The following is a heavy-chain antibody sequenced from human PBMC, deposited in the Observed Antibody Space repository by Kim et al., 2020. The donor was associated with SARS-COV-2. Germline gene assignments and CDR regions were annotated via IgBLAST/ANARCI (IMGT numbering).Heavy chain of an antibody. CDR3: ARGYYDILTGYDDAFDI. J-gene: IGHJ3*02. CDR2: IYYSGST. D-gene: IGHD3-9*01. Sequence: SETLSLTCTVSGGSISSGGYYWSWIRQHPGKGLEWIAYIYYSGSTYYNPSLKSRVTISVDTSKNQFSLKLSSVTAADTAVYYCARGYYDILTGYDDAFDIWGQGTMVTVSS. CDR1: GGSISSGGYY. V-gene: IGHV4-31*03.